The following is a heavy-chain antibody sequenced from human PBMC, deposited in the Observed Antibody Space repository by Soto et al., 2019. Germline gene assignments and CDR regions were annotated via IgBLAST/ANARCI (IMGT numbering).Heavy chain of an antibody. CDR3: ARHKDAGSDRGGLDV. CDR1: GVSISNFY. V-gene: IGHV4-59*08. J-gene: IGHJ6*02. D-gene: IGHD6-25*01. CDR2: VHYSGST. Sequence: QVQLQESGPGLVKPSETLSLTCTVSGVSISNFYWTWIRQPPGKGLEWIGNVHYSGSTNYNPSVKSRVTTSVDTAKNQLSLNLSSVTAADPAVYYCARHKDAGSDRGGLDVWGQGTTVTVSS.